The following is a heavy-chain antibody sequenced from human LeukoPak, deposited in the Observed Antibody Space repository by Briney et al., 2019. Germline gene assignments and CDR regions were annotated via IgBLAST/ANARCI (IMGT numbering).Heavy chain of an antibody. Sequence: RASVTVSCKASGYTFTSYDINWVRQATGQGLEWMGWMNPNSGNTGYAQKFQGRVTMTRNTSISTAYMELSSLRSDGTAVYFCARDVWQQFDWFDPWGQGTLVTVSS. D-gene: IGHD6-13*01. V-gene: IGHV1-8*01. CDR1: GYTFTSYD. CDR3: ARDVWQQFDWFDP. CDR2: MNPNSGNT. J-gene: IGHJ5*02.